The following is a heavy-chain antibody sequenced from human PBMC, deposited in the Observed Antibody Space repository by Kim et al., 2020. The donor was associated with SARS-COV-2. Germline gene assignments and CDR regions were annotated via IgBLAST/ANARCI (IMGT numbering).Heavy chain of an antibody. J-gene: IGHJ5*02. CDR2: T. Sequence: TYYADSVKGRFTISRDNSKNTLYPQMNSLRAEDTAVYYCAKEWRPYSMDPWGQGTLVTVSS. CDR3: AKEWRPYSMDP. V-gene: IGHV3-23*01. D-gene: IGHD2-15*01.